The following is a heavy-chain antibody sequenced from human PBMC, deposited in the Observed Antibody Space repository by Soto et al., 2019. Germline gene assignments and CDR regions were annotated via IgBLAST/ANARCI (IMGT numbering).Heavy chain of an antibody. V-gene: IGHV4-39*01. Sequence: SETLSLTCIVSGESISSSSYYWGWIRQPPGKGLEWIGSIYYSGRTYYNPSFKSRVTISIDTSKNQFSLKLSPVTATDTAVYYCARQRTTVVTQAYFDHWGQGALVTVSS. CDR2: IYYSGRT. D-gene: IGHD2-21*02. CDR1: GESISSSSYY. CDR3: ARQRTTVVTQAYFDH. J-gene: IGHJ4*02.